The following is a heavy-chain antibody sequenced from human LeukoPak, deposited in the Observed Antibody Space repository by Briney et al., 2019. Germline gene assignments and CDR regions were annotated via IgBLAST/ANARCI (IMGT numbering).Heavy chain of an antibody. CDR2: INPNSGGT. CDR3: ASSGGSWDGAFDI. V-gene: IGHV1-2*04. CDR1: GYTFTGYY. D-gene: IGHD2-15*01. J-gene: IGHJ3*02. Sequence: ASVKVSCKASGYTFTGYYMHWVRQAPGQGLEWMGWINPNSGGTNYAQKFQGWVTMARDTSIGTAYMELSRLRSDDTAVYYCASSGGSWDGAFDIWGQGTVVTVSS.